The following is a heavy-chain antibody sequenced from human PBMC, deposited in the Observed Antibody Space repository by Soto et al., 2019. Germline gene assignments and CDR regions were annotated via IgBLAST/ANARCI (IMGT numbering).Heavy chain of an antibody. Sequence: EVQLVESGGGLVQPGRSLRLSCAASGFTFDDYAMHWVRQAPGKGLEWVSGISWNSGSIGDADSVKGRFTISRDNAKNSLYLQMNSLRAEDTALYYCAKDGCSDGSCYSAFHYWGQGTLVTVSS. V-gene: IGHV3-9*01. CDR2: ISWNSGSI. D-gene: IGHD2-15*01. CDR3: AKDGCSDGSCYSAFHY. CDR1: GFTFDDYA. J-gene: IGHJ4*02.